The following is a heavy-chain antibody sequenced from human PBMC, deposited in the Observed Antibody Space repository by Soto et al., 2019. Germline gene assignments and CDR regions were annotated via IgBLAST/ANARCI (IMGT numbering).Heavy chain of an antibody. J-gene: IGHJ6*02. D-gene: IGHD2-2*02. V-gene: IGHV3-74*01. Sequence: EVQLVESGGGLVQPGGSLRLSCAASGFTFSSYWMHWVRQAPGKGLVWVSRINSDGSSTSYADSVKGRFTISRDNAKNTLYLKMNSLRAEDTAVYYCARGLIGYCSSSSCYRGYYYYYYGMDVWGQGTTVTVSS. CDR3: ARGLIGYCSSSSCYRGYYYYYYGMDV. CDR2: INSDGSST. CDR1: GFTFSSYW.